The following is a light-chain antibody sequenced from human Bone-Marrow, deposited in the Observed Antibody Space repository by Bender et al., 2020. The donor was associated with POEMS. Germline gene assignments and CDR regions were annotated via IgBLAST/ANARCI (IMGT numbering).Light chain of an antibody. V-gene: IGLV1-51*02. Sequence: QSVLTQPPSVSAAPGQKVTISCSGGSSNIGINHISWYQQLPGTAPKLLIYEDNKRPSGIPDRFSGSKSGTSASLAISGLHSEDEADYYCVAWDDTLNGWVFGGGTKLTVL. J-gene: IGLJ2*01. CDR2: EDN. CDR3: VAWDDTLNGWV. CDR1: SSNIGINH.